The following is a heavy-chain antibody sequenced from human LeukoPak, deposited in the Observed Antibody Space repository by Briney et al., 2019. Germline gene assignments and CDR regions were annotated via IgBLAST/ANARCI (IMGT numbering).Heavy chain of an antibody. Sequence: PGGSLRLSCAASGFTFSSYGMHWVRQAPGKGLEWVAFIRYDGSNKYYADSVKGRFTISRDNSKNTLYLQMNSLRAEDTAVYYCAKDPAVVTPFSHYFDYWGQGTLVTVSS. CDR2: IRYDGSNK. D-gene: IGHD4-23*01. V-gene: IGHV3-30*02. CDR3: AKDPAVVTPFSHYFDY. J-gene: IGHJ4*02. CDR1: GFTFSSYG.